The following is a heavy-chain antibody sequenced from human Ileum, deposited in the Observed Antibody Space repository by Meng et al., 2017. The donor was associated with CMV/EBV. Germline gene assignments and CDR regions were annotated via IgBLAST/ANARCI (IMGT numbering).Heavy chain of an antibody. V-gene: IGHV4-30-4*08. J-gene: IGHJ4*02. CDR3: ARQTYGGNSREYYFDY. D-gene: IGHD4-23*01. CDR1: GGPISSGDYY. Sequence: QVQLQESVPGLVKLSQTLSLTCIVSGGPISSGDYYWSWIRQPPGKGLEWIGYIYYSGSTYYNPSLKSRLTISLDTSKNQFSLKLSSVTAADTGVYYCARQTYGGNSREYYFDYWGQGTLVTVSS. CDR2: IYYSGST.